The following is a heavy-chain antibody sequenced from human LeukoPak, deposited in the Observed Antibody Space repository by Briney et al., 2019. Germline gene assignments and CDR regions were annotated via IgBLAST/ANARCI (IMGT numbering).Heavy chain of an antibody. CDR3: ARGKVVVPAAIDY. Sequence: GGSLRISCAASGFTFSDYYMSWIRQAPGKGLECVSYISSSGSTIYYADSVKGRFTISRDNAKNSLYLQMNSLRAEDTAVYYCARGKVVVPAAIDYWGQGTLVTVSS. J-gene: IGHJ4*02. D-gene: IGHD2-2*01. CDR2: ISSSGSTI. CDR1: GFTFSDYY. V-gene: IGHV3-11*01.